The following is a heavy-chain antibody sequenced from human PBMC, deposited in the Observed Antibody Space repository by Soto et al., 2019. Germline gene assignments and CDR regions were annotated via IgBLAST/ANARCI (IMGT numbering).Heavy chain of an antibody. D-gene: IGHD1-26*01. CDR3: ARVAGSPDY. J-gene: IGHJ4*02. V-gene: IGHV1-8*01. Sequence: QVQLVQSGPEVKKPGASVKVSCKASGYTFSTYDFNWVQQAPGQGLEWMGWLNPKSGMTGSAQKFQGRVTMTRDSSISTVYMELSSLRSEDTAVYYCARVAGSPDYWGQGTLVTVSS. CDR2: LNPKSGMT. CDR1: GYTFSTYD.